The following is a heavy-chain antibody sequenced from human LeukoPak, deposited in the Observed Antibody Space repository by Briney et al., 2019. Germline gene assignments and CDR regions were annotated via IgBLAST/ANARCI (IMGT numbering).Heavy chain of an antibody. CDR1: VGSISGYY. Sequence: PSETLSLTCIVSVGSISGYYCSWIRQPAGKGLEWIGHMDTSGHTNYNSSLMSRVTMSVDTSKNQFSLRLTSVTAADTAVYYCARHWSDSVTQFGRSYWFDPGGQGTLVTVSS. D-gene: IGHD3-3*01. J-gene: IGHJ5*02. CDR2: MDTSGHT. CDR3: ARHWSDSVTQFGRSYWFDP. V-gene: IGHV4-4*07.